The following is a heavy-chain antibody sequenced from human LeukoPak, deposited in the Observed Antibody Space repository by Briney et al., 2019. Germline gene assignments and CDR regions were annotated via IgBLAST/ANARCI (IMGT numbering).Heavy chain of an antibody. CDR2: ISGDGGST. CDR3: AKVPYYYDSSGYYSVDY. J-gene: IGHJ4*02. D-gene: IGHD3-22*01. Sequence: GGSLRLSCAASGFTFDDYAMHWVRQAPGKGLEWVSLISGDGGSTYYADSVKGRFTISRDNSKNSLYLQMNSLRTEDTALYYCAKVPYYYDSSGYYSVDYWGQGILVTVSS. CDR1: GFTFDDYA. V-gene: IGHV3-43*02.